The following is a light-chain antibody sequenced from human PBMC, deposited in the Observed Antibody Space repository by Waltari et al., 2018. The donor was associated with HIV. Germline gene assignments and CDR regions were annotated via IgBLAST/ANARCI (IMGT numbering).Light chain of an antibody. Sequence: QSVLTQPASVSASPGQSISIPCSGTYDDVGGFNFVSWYQQYAGKAPTVILYEVSKRPSGSPGRFSGSKSGNTASLTIAGLQPGDEADYYCSSYMVNNGLVFGGGTRVTVL. CDR1: YDDVGGFNF. CDR3: SSYMVNNGLV. V-gene: IGLV2-14*03. CDR2: EVS. J-gene: IGLJ2*01.